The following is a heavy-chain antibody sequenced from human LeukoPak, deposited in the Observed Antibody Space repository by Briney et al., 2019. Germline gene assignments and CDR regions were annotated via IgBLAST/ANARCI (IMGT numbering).Heavy chain of an antibody. CDR3: ARDSIWFDP. CDR2: IYYSGST. V-gene: IGHV4-59*01. J-gene: IGHJ5*02. CDR1: GGSISSYY. D-gene: IGHD3-3*02. Sequence: SETLSLTCTVSGGSISSYYWSWIRQPPGKGLEWIGYIYYSGSTNYNPSLKSRVTIPVDTSKNQFSLKLSSVTAADSAVYYCARDSIWFDPWGQGTLVTVSS.